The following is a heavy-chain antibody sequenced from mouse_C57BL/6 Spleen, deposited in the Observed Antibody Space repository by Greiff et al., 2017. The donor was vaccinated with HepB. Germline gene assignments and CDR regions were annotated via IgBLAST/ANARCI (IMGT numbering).Heavy chain of an antibody. CDR3: TRGTTVVATDWFAY. Sequence: VQLQQSGAELVRPGASVTLSWKASGYTFTDYEMHWVKQTPVHGLEWIGAIDPETGGTAYNQKFKGKAILTADKSSSTAYMELRSLTSEDSAVYYCTRGTTVVATDWFAYWGQGTLVTVSA. D-gene: IGHD1-1*01. CDR2: IDPETGGT. CDR1: GYTFTDYE. V-gene: IGHV1-15*01. J-gene: IGHJ3*01.